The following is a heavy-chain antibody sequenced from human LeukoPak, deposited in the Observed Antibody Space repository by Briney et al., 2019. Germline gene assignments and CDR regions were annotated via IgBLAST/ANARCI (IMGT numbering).Heavy chain of an antibody. CDR2: IYSSGRT. CDR3: ARDHYDHYGDYVFDY. J-gene: IGHJ4*02. Sequence: SETLSLTCTVSGGFISSYYWTWIRQPAGKGLEWIGRIYSSGRTSYNPSLKSRVTMSVDTSRNQFSLKLRSVTAADTAVYYCARDHYDHYGDYVFDYWGQGTLVTVSS. D-gene: IGHD4-17*01. V-gene: IGHV4-4*07. CDR1: GGFISSYY.